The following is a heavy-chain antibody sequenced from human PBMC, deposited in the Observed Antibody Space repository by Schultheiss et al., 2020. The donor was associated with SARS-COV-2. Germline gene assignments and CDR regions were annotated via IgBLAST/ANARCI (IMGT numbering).Heavy chain of an antibody. D-gene: IGHD2-8*01. Sequence: GGSLRLSCAASGFTFSDYYMSWIRQAPGKGLEWVSYISSSSSYTNYADSVKGRFTISRDNAKNSLYLQMNSLRAEDTAVYYCARGRRGIVLMVYAMLHWFDPWGQGTLVTVSS. CDR1: GFTFSDYY. CDR3: ARGRRGIVLMVYAMLHWFDP. CDR2: ISSSSSYT. V-gene: IGHV3-11*05. J-gene: IGHJ5*02.